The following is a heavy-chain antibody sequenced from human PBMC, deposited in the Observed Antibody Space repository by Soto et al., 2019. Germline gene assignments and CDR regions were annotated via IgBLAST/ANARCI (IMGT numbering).Heavy chain of an antibody. J-gene: IGHJ6*02. D-gene: IGHD6-13*01. CDR3: ASMGQHRNYYYYGMDV. V-gene: IGHV6-1*01. Sequence: SPTLSLTCAISGDSVSSNSAAWNWIRQSPSRGLEWLGRTYYGSKWYNDYAVSVKSRITINPDTSKNQFSLQLNSVTPEDTAVYYCASMGQHRNYYYYGMDVWRQGTTVTVSS. CDR2: TYYGSKWYN. CDR1: GDSVSSNSAA.